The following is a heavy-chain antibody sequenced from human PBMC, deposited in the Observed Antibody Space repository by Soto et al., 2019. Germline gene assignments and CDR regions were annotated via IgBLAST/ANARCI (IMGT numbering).Heavy chain of an antibody. Sequence: ASVKVSCKASGYTFTGYYMHWVRQAPGQGLEWMGWINPNSGGTNYAQEFQGWVTMTRDTSISTAYMELSRLRSDDTAVYYCARDYGDYKLRNWGQGTLVTVSP. CDR3: ARDYGDYKLRN. D-gene: IGHD4-17*01. V-gene: IGHV1-2*04. CDR1: GYTFTGYY. CDR2: INPNSGGT. J-gene: IGHJ4*02.